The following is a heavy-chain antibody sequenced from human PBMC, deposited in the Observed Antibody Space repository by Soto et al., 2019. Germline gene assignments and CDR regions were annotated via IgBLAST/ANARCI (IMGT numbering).Heavy chain of an antibody. V-gene: IGHV4-39*07. CDR2: IYYNGST. CDR3: ASGYGSANWFDP. J-gene: IGHJ5*02. D-gene: IGHD3-10*01. Sequence: PSETLSLTCTVSGGSISSRGYYWGWIRQPPGKGLEWIGTIYYNGSTYYNPSLKSRVTISVDTSKNQFSLKLSSVTAADTAVYYCASGYGSANWFDPWGQGTLVTVSS. CDR1: GGSISSRGYY.